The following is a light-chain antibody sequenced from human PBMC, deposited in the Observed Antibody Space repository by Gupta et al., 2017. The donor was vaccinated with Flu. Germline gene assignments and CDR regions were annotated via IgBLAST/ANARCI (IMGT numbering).Light chain of an antibody. CDR2: DDS. J-gene: IGLJ3*02. CDR1: NSGRES. V-gene: IGLV3-21*02. Sequence: GNNSGRESVYWDRQKPGQAPVLVVCDDSGLPSGIPGRFSGSNSGNTATLTISRVEAGDEASYCCQVWDTKNDHGVFGGGTMLTVL. CDR3: QVWDTKNDHGV.